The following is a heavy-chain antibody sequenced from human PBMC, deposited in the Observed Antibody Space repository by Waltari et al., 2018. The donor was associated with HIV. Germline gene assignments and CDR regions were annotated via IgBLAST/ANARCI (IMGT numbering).Heavy chain of an antibody. CDR1: GGSFSGYY. J-gene: IGHJ2*01. Sequence: QVQLQQWGSGLLKPSETLYRTCAVYGGSFSGYYWSWIRQPPGKGLEWIGEINHNRVANYKPSLKKRVIMSVDISKNQFSLKLDSVTAADTALYYCARGPRLSTVTASGWYFDLWGRGTLVIVSS. CDR2: INHNRVA. V-gene: IGHV4-34*02. D-gene: IGHD4-17*01. CDR3: ARGPRLSTVTASGWYFDL.